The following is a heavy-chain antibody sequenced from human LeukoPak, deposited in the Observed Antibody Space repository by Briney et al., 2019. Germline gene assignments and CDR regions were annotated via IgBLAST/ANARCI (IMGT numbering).Heavy chain of an antibody. CDR2: IRYDGSNK. V-gene: IGHV3-30*02. CDR3: AKDWGDIVVVVAATDQYYYMDV. CDR1: GFAFNTYG. D-gene: IGHD2-15*01. J-gene: IGHJ6*03. Sequence: SGGSLRLSCAASGFAFNTYGMHWVRQAPGNGLEWVAFIRYDGSNKYYADSVKGRFTISRDNSKNTLYLQMNSLRAEDTAVYYCAKDWGDIVVVVAATDQYYYMDVWGKGTTVTISS.